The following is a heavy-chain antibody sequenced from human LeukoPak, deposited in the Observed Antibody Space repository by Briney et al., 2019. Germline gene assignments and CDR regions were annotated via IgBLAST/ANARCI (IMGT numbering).Heavy chain of an antibody. CDR1: GFTFRNYA. D-gene: IGHD5-24*01. CDR3: ARDEFDGYNLGPSIY. Sequence: GRSLRLSCAASGFTFRNYAMHWVRQTPDKGLEWVAVISYDGVRKNYADSVKGRFTISRDDPKNTLYLQMNSLRTEDTGLYYCARDEFDGYNLGPSIYWGQGTLVTVSS. J-gene: IGHJ4*02. V-gene: IGHV3-30*04. CDR2: ISYDGVRK.